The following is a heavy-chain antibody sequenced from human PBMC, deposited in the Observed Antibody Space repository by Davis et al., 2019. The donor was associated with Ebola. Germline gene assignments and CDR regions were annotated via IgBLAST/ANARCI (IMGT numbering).Heavy chain of an antibody. Sequence: MPGGSLRLSCTVSGGSISGYFWSWIRQPPGKGLEWIGYIYYTGSTDYNPSLKSRVTISLVPSKNQFSLKLNSVTAADTAVYYCAKSSVAGTSGMDVWGQGTTVTVSS. CDR1: GGSISGYF. CDR3: AKSSVAGTSGMDV. CDR2: IYYTGST. V-gene: IGHV4-59*01. J-gene: IGHJ6*02. D-gene: IGHD6-19*01.